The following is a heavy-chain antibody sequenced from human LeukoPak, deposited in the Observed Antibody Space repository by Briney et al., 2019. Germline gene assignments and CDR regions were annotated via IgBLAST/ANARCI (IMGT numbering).Heavy chain of an antibody. CDR2: IYYSGST. CDR1: GGSISSSSYY. D-gene: IGHD4-17*01. V-gene: IGHV4-39*01. CDR3: ARQPATVTTHFDY. Sequence: SETLSLTCTVSGGSISSSSYYWGWIRQPPGKGLEWIGSIYYSGSTYYNPSLKSRVTIPVDTSKNQFSLKLSSVTAADTAVYYCARQPATVTTHFDYWGQGTLVTVSS. J-gene: IGHJ4*02.